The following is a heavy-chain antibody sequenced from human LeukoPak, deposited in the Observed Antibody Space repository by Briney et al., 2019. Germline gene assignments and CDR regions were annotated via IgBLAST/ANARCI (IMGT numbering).Heavy chain of an antibody. J-gene: IGHJ5*02. CDR3: ARGPIAAFNWFDH. V-gene: IGHV4-61*01. CDR1: GGSISSATYY. CDR2: IYYSGST. Sequence: KPSETLSLTCTVSGGSISSATYYWSWIRQPPGKGLEWIGYIYYSGSTNYNPSLKSRVTISVDTSKNQFSLKLSSVTAADTAVYYCARGPIAAFNWFDHWGQGTLVTVSS. D-gene: IGHD6-13*01.